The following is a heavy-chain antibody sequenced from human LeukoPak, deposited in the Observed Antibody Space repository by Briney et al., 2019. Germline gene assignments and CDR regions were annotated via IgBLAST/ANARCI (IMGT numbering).Heavy chain of an antibody. CDR2: IYYSGST. CDR3: ASGEVTYDY. CDR1: GGSISNYY. Sequence: ETLSLTCTVSGGSISNYYWSWIRQPPGKGLEWIGYIYYSGSTNYNPSLKSRVSISLDTSKNHFSLKLSSVTAADTAVYYCASGEVTYDYWGQGTLVTVSS. J-gene: IGHJ4*02. V-gene: IGHV4-59*01. D-gene: IGHD3-10*01.